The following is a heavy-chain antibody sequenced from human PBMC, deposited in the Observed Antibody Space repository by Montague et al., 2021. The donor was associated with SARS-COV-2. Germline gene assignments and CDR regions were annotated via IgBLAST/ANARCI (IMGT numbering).Heavy chain of an antibody. CDR3: AGKVLTVPADY. CDR2: ISYGGIA. J-gene: IGHJ4*02. CDR1: GVSITSTNW. D-gene: IGHD4-11*01. Sequence: SETLSLTCAVSGVSITSTNWWSLVRQPPGKGLEWIREISYGGIATXNPSLKSRATISMDRSRNLFSLKLSSVTAADTAIYYCAGKVLTVPADYWGQGTLVTVS. V-gene: IGHV4-4*02.